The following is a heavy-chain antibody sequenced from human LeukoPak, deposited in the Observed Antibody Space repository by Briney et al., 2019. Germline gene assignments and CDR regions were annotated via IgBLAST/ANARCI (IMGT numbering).Heavy chain of an antibody. V-gene: IGHV4-4*07. CDR2: IYTSGST. D-gene: IGHD1-26*01. CDR3: ARSGASGRGPSGYYYYMDV. J-gene: IGHJ6*03. CDR1: GGSISSYS. Sequence: PSETLSLTCTVSGGSISSYSRSWIRQPAGKGLEWIGRIYTSGSTNYNPSLKSRDTISVDKSKNQFSLKLSSVTAADTAVYYCARSGASGRGPSGYYYYMDVWGKGTTVTVSS.